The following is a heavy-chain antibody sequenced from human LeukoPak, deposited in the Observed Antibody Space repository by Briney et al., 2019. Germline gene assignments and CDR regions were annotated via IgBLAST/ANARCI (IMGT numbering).Heavy chain of an antibody. CDR3: ARASDYTAMVYDY. D-gene: IGHD5-18*01. J-gene: IGHJ4*02. CDR2: IYYSGST. CDR1: GGSISSYY. Sequence: SETLSLTCTVSGGSISSYYWSWIRQPPGKGLEWIGYIYYSGSTNYNPSLKSRVTISVDTSKNQFSLKLSSVTAADTAVYYYARASDYTAMVYDYWGQGTLVTVSS. V-gene: IGHV4-59*01.